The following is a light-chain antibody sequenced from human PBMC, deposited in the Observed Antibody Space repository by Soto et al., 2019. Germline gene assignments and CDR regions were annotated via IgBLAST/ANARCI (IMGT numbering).Light chain of an antibody. V-gene: IGLV2-14*01. CDR1: SGDIGGYNY. Sequence: QSVLTQPASVSGSPGQSITISCTGTSGDIGGYNYVSWYQQHPGKAPKLMIYGVSNRPSGVSDRFSGSKSGNTASLTISGLQSEDEADYYCSSYTSGSSLVVFGGGTKVTVL. CDR2: GVS. J-gene: IGLJ2*01. CDR3: SSYTSGSSLVV.